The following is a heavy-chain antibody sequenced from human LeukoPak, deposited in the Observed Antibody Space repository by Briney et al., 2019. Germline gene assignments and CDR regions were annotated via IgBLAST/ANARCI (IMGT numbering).Heavy chain of an antibody. D-gene: IGHD3-10*01. CDR2: INPNSGGT. V-gene: IGHV1-2*04. CDR1: GYTFTSYG. CDR3: ARGLWFGEYYFDY. Sequence: ASVKVSCKASGYTFTSYGISWVRQAPGQGLEWMGWINPNSGGTNYAQKFQGWVTMTRDTSISTAYMELSRLRSDDTAVYYCARGLWFGEYYFDYWGREPWSPSPQ. J-gene: IGHJ4*02.